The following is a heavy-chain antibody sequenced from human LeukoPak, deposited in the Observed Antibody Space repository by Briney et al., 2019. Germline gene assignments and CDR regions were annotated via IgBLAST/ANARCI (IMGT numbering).Heavy chain of an antibody. D-gene: IGHD2/OR15-2a*01. CDR2: TYHSGST. Sequence: SSETLSLTCSVSGYSISSDNYWGWIRQPPGKTLEWIGSTYHSGSTQLHPSLHSRVTISVDTSKNQFFLNLSSVTATDTAVYYCARGKVGSIGRLGYWGQGILVTVSS. CDR3: ARGKVGSIGRLGY. V-gene: IGHV4-38-2*02. J-gene: IGHJ4*02. CDR1: GYSISSDNY.